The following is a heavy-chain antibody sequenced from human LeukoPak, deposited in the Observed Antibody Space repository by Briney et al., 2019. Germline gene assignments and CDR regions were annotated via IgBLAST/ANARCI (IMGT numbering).Heavy chain of an antibody. CDR2: VRADNGNT. D-gene: IGHD2/OR15-2a*01. V-gene: IGHV1-18*04. J-gene: IGHJ4*02. CDR1: EYTFTGYS. Sequence: ASVKVSCKASEYTFTGYSMHWVRQAPGQGLEWMGWVRADNGNTDYPQKFQGRVAMTTDTSTNTAYMEMRSLRSDDTAVYYCAREQAGGLSDYWGQGTLVTVSS. CDR3: AREQAGGLSDY.